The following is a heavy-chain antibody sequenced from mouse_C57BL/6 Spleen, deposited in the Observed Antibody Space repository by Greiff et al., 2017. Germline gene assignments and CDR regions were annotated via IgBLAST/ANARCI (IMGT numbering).Heavy chain of an antibody. Sequence: VQVVESGAELVRPGASVTLSCKASGYTFTDYEMHWVKQTPVHGLEWIGAIDPETGGTAYNQKFKGKAILTADKSSSTAYMELRSLTSEDSAVYYCTRSGAQATFYFDYWGKGTTLTVSS. CDR1: GYTFTDYE. CDR2: IDPETGGT. CDR3: TRSGAQATFYFDY. D-gene: IGHD3-2*02. V-gene: IGHV1-15*01. J-gene: IGHJ2*01.